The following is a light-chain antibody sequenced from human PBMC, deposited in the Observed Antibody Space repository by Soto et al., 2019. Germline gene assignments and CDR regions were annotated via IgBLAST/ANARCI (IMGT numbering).Light chain of an antibody. J-gene: IGKJ5*01. CDR2: AAS. CDR1: QSISSY. V-gene: IGKV1-39*01. Sequence: DIQMTQSPSSLSASVGDRVPITCRASQSISSYLNWYQQKPGKAPKLLIYAASSLQSGVPSRFSGSGSGTDFTLTISSLQPEDFATYYCQQSYGTLITFGQGTRLEIK. CDR3: QQSYGTLIT.